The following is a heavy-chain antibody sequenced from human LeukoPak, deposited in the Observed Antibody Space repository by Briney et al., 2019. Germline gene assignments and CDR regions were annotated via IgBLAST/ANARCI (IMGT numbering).Heavy chain of an antibody. CDR3: ARGKRGYSYGVDY. CDR1: GGSFSGYY. Sequence: PSETLSPTCAVYGGSFSGYYWSWIRQPPGKGLEWIGEINHSGSTNYNPSLKSRVTISVDTSKNQFSLKLPSVTAADTAVYYCARGKRGYSYGVDYWGQGTLVTVSS. V-gene: IGHV4-34*01. CDR2: INHSGST. D-gene: IGHD5-18*01. J-gene: IGHJ4*02.